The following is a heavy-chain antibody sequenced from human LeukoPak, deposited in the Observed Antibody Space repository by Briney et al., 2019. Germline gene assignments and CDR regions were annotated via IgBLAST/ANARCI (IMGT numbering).Heavy chain of an antibody. CDR2: FDPEDGET. J-gene: IGHJ5*02. V-gene: IGHV1-24*01. CDR3: ATSRTPPPKIIAAAGPFDP. D-gene: IGHD6-13*01. Sequence: ASVKVSCKVSGYTLTELSMHWARQAPGKGLEWMGGFDPEDGETIYAQKFQGRVTMTEDTSTDTAYMELSSLRSEDTAVYYCATSRTPPPKIIAAAGPFDPWGQGTLVTVSS. CDR1: GYTLTELS.